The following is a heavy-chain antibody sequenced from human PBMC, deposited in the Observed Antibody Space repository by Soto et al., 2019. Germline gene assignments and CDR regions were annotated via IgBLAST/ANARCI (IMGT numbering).Heavy chain of an antibody. Sequence: GWSLRLACASSVFIFIDLYMTWIRQAPGKGLEWLSYISGGGEIIHYADSVRGRFTVSRDNRRNLLYLQMSSLRAEDTAVYYCAADPYYYASGFWGQGTLVTVSS. CDR1: VFIFIDLY. V-gene: IGHV3-11*01. D-gene: IGHD3-10*01. CDR3: AADPYYYASGF. J-gene: IGHJ4*02. CDR2: ISGGGEII.